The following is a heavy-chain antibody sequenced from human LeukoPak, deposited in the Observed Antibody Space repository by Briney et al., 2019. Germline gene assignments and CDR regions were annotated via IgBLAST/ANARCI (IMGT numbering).Heavy chain of an antibody. CDR2: MNPNSGNT. V-gene: IGHV1-8*01. CDR3: ARRTTDSSGYYYDTKYFHY. CDR1: GYIFSSYD. Sequence: ASVKVSCKASGYIFSSYDINWVRQATGQGLEWMGWMNPNSGNTGYAQKFQGRVTMTRNTSTSTAYMELSSLRSEDTAVCYCARRTTDSSGYYYDTKYFHYWGQGTLVTVSS. J-gene: IGHJ1*01. D-gene: IGHD3-22*01.